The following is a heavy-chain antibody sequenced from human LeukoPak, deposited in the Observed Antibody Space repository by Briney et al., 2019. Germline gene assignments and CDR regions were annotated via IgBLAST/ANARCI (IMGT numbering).Heavy chain of an antibody. CDR1: GFTFSSYS. J-gene: IGHJ4*02. D-gene: IGHD6-13*01. CDR3: TTYSSSWYCLY. Sequence: GGSLRLSCVASGFTFSSYSMNWVRQAPGKGLEWVGRIKSKTDGGTTDYAAPVKGRFTISRDDSKNTLYLQMNSLKTEDTAVYYCTTYSSSWYCLYWGQGTLVTVSS. V-gene: IGHV3-15*07. CDR2: IKSKTDGGTT.